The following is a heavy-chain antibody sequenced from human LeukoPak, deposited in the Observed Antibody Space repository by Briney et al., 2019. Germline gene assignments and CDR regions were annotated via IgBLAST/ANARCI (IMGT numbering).Heavy chain of an antibody. D-gene: IGHD6-13*01. CDR2: ISGSSSYI. Sequence: GGSLRLSCAASGFTFSSYSMNWVRQAPGKGLEWVSSISGSSSYIYYADSVRGRFTISRDNAKNSLYVQMNSLRAEDTAVYYCAGAPRIVGYTSRELGHWYFDLWGRGTLVTVSS. V-gene: IGHV3-21*01. CDR1: GFTFSSYS. J-gene: IGHJ2*01. CDR3: AGAPRIVGYTSRELGHWYFDL.